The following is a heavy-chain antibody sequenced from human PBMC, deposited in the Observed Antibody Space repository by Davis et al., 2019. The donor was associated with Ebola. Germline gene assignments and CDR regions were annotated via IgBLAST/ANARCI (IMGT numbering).Heavy chain of an antibody. D-gene: IGHD2-21*01. J-gene: IGHJ6*02. CDR1: GGTFSSYA. Sequence: AASVKVSCKASGGTFSSYAISWVRRAPGQGLEWMGGIIPIFGTANYAQKFQGRVTITADESTSTAYMELSSLRSEDTAVYYCAIGGPYCGGDCFYYYYGMDVWGQGTTVTVSS. V-gene: IGHV1-69*13. CDR2: IIPIFGTA. CDR3: AIGGPYCGGDCFYYYYGMDV.